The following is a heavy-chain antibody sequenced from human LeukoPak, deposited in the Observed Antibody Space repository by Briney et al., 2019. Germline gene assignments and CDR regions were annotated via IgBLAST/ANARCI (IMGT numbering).Heavy chain of an antibody. J-gene: IGHJ4*02. CDR2: IYYSGST. CDR1: GGSISSSSYY. D-gene: IGHD1-26*01. V-gene: IGHV4-39*01. Sequence: KSSETLSLTCTVSGGSISSSSYYWGWIRQPPGKGQGWIGSIYYSGSTYYNPSLKSRVTISVDTSKNQFSLKLSSVTAADTAVYYCASVRSGSHYFDYWGQGTLITVSS. CDR3: ASVRSGSHYFDY.